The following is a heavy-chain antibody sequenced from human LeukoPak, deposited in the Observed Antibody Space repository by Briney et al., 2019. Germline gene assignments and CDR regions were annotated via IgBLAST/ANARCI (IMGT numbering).Heavy chain of an antibody. CDR2: ISSSNSYI. CDR3: ARGEAAAGSWFDP. V-gene: IGHV3-21*01. CDR1: GFTFSTYI. Sequence: GGSLRLSCALSGFTFSTYIMTWVWVRQAPGEGLEWVSSISSSNSYIYYADSVMGRFTISRDNAKNSPYLQMNSLRAEDTAVYYCARGEAAAGSWFDPWGQGTLVTVSS. J-gene: IGHJ5*02. D-gene: IGHD6-13*01.